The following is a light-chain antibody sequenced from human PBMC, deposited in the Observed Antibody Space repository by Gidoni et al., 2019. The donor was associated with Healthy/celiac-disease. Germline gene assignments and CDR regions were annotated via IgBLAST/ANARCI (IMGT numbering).Light chain of an antibody. V-gene: IGLV2-23*02. CDR2: EVS. CDR1: SSDVGSYNL. J-gene: IGLJ3*02. Sequence: QSAPTQPASVSGSPGQSITISCTGTSSDVGSYNLVSWYQQHPGKAPNLMIYEVSKRPSGVSNRFSGSKSGNTASLTISGLQAEDEADYYCCSYAGSSTWVFGGGTKLTVL. CDR3: CSYAGSSTWV.